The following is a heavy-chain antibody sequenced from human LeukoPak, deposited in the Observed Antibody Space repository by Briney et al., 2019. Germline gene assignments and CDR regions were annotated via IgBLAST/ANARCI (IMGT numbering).Heavy chain of an antibody. V-gene: IGHV3-48*03. D-gene: IGHD3-22*01. J-gene: IGHJ4*02. CDR2: VSTTSTTI. CDR3: ARGAGRSSGYYLDY. CDR1: GFTFSSYE. Sequence: GSLRLSCAASGFTFSSYEVNWVRQPPGRRLEWVSYVSTTSTTIYYADSVKGRFTISRDNAKDSLYLQMNSLRAEDTAVYYCARGAGRSSGYYLDYWGQGTLVTVSS.